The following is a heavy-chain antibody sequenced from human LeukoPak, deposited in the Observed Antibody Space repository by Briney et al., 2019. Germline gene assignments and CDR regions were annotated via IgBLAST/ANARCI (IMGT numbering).Heavy chain of an antibody. CDR1: GFTFSSYA. CDR3: ATDLDSSYYYYYMDV. CDR2: ISGSGGST. D-gene: IGHD2/OR15-2a*01. V-gene: IGHV3-23*01. Sequence: GGSLRHSCAASGFTFSSYAMSWVRQAPGKGLEWVSAISGSGGSTYYADSVKGRSSISRDNSKNTLYLQMNSLRAEDTAVYYCATDLDSSYYYYYMDVWGKGTTVTVSS. J-gene: IGHJ6*03.